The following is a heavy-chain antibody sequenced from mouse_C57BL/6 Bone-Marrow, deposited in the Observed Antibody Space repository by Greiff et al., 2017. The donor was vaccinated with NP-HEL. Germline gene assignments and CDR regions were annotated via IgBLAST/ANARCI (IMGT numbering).Heavy chain of an antibody. D-gene: IGHD1-1*01. CDR2: IDPSDSYT. CDR3: ARFTTVVATRAMDY. Sequence: QVQLKQPGAELVMPGASVKLSCKASGYTFTSYWMHWVKQRPGQGLEWIGEIDPSDSYTNYNQKFKGKSTLTVDKSSSTAYMQLSSLTSEDSAVYYCARFTTVVATRAMDYWGQGTSVTVSS. V-gene: IGHV1-69*01. J-gene: IGHJ4*01. CDR1: GYTFTSYW.